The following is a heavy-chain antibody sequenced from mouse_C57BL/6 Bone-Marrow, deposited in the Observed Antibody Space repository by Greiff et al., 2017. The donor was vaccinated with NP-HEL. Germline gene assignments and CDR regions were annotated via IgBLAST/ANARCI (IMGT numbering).Heavy chain of an antibody. V-gene: IGHV1-82*01. CDR3: ARGESWGAFFDY. CDR1: GYTFSTSW. Sequence: QVQLQQSGPELVKPGASVKISCKASGYTFSTSWMNWMKQRPGKGLEWIGRLYPGDGDTNYSGNFEGKASLTADKSSHSAYMQLSSLTSEDSAVYFCARGESWGAFFDYWGQGTTLTVSS. CDR2: LYPGDGDT. D-gene: IGHD2-13*01. J-gene: IGHJ2*01.